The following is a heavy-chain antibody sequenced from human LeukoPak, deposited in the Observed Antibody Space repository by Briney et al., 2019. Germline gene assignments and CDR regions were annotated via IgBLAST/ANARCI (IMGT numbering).Heavy chain of an antibody. CDR1: GGSFSGYY. J-gene: IGHJ6*03. Sequence: SETLSLTCAVYGGSFSGYYWSWIRQPPGKGLEWIGEINHSGSTNYNPSLKSRVTISVDTSKNQFSLKLSSVTAADTSVYYCARASVVVTALYYYYYLDVWGRGTTVTVSS. CDR2: INHSGST. D-gene: IGHD2-21*02. V-gene: IGHV4-34*01. CDR3: ARASVVVTALYYYYYLDV.